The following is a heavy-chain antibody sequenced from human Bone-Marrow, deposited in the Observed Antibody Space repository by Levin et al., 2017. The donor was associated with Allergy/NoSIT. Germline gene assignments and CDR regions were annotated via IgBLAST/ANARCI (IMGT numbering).Heavy chain of an antibody. CDR2: MSPNNGNA. J-gene: IGHJ6*03. CDR1: GYGFTSYD. V-gene: IGHV1-8*01. Sequence: GGSLRLSCKASGYGFTSYDINWVRQATGQGPEWMGWMSPNNGNAGFAQKFQDRLYLTRNTSKNTAYMELRRLRSEDTAVYYCVRAATRLPPPNYYYYLTVWGNGTAVTVSS. CDR3: VRAATRLPPPNYYYYLTV. D-gene: IGHD2-21*02.